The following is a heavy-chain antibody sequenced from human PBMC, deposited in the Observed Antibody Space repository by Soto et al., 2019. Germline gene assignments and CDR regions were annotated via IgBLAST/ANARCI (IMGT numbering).Heavy chain of an antibody. J-gene: IGHJ3*02. CDR2: IWYDGSNK. Sequence: GGSLRLSCAASGFTFSSYGMHWVRQAPGKGLEWVAVIWYDGSNKYYADSVKGRFTISRDNSKNTLYLQMNSLRAEDTAVYYCARSLLWFGELLYDAFDIWGQGTMVTVSS. D-gene: IGHD3-10*01. V-gene: IGHV3-33*01. CDR1: GFTFSSYG. CDR3: ARSLLWFGELLYDAFDI.